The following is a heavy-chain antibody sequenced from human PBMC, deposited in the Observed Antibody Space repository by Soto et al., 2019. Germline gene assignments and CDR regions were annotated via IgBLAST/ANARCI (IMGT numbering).Heavy chain of an antibody. CDR2: IYYSGST. V-gene: IGHV4-59*12. D-gene: IGHD6-6*01. CDR3: ASVYGGQLVRSKRFDY. Sequence: SETLSLTCTVSGGSISSYDWSWIRQPPGKGLEWIGYIYYSGSTNYNPSLRSRVTISVDTSNNQFSLNLSSVTAADTAVYFCASVYGGQLVRSKRFDYWGQGTLVTVSS. J-gene: IGHJ4*02. CDR1: GGSISSYD.